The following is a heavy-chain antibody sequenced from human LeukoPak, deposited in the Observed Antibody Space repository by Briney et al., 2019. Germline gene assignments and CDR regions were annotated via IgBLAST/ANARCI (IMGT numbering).Heavy chain of an antibody. CDR3: AREFRDYDFWSGSFDY. J-gene: IGHJ4*02. Sequence: SCKASGGTFSSYAMHWVRQAPGKGLEWVAVISYDGSNKYYADSVKGRFTISRDNSKNTLYLQMNSLRAEDTAVYYCAREFRDYDFWSGSFDYWGQGTLVTVSS. D-gene: IGHD3-3*01. CDR1: GGTFSSYA. CDR2: ISYDGSNK. V-gene: IGHV3-30-3*01.